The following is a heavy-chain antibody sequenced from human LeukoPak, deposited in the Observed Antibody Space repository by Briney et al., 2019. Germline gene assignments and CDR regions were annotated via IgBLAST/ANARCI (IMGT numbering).Heavy chain of an antibody. J-gene: IGHJ4*02. CDR2: ISSSSSYI. D-gene: IGHD3-10*01. V-gene: IGHV3-21*01. CDR3: ARDYYGSGSFPLH. Sequence: GGSLRLSCAASGFTFSSYSMNWVRQAPGKGLEWVSSISSSSSYIYYADSVKGRYTISRDNAKNSLYLQTNSLRAEDTAVYYCARDYYGSGSFPLHWGQGTLVTVSS. CDR1: GFTFSSYS.